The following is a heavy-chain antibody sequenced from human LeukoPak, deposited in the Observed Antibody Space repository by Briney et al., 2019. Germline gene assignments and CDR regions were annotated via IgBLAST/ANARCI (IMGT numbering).Heavy chain of an antibody. J-gene: IGHJ4*02. CDR1: GFTFSSYA. Sequence: SGGSLRLSCAASGFTFSSYAMHWVRQAPGKGLEWVAVISYDGSNKYYADSVKGRFTISRDNSKNTLYLQMNSLRAEDTAVYYCARAPGYSSGWYYFDYWGQGTLATVSS. CDR2: ISYDGSNK. V-gene: IGHV3-30*04. CDR3: ARAPGYSSGWYYFDY. D-gene: IGHD6-19*01.